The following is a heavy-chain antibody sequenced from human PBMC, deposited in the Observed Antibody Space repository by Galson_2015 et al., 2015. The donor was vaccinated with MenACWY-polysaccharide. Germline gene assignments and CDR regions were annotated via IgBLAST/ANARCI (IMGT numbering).Heavy chain of an antibody. V-gene: IGHV4-31*03. D-gene: IGHD3-3*01. CDR1: GGSISSGGYY. CDR3: ARGGITIFGVVIHMDV. J-gene: IGHJ6*02. CDR2: IYYSGST. Sequence: LTCTVSGGSISSGGYYWSWIRQHPGKGLEWIGYIYYSGSTYYNPSLRSRVTISVDTSKNQFSLKLSSVTAADTAVYYCARGGITIFGVVIHMDVWGQGTTVTVSS.